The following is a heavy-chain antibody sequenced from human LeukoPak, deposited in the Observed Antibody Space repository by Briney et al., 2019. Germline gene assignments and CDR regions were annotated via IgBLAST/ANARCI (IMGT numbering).Heavy chain of an antibody. V-gene: IGHV4-39*07. Sequence: SETLSLTCTVSGGSISSSSYYWGWIRQPPGKGLEWIGSIYYSGSTYYNPSLKSRVTISVDTSKNQFSLKLSSVTAADTAVYYCARSPLGKEMNFDYWGQGTLVTVSS. CDR2: IYYSGST. J-gene: IGHJ4*02. CDR1: GGSISSSSYY. CDR3: ARSPLGKEMNFDY.